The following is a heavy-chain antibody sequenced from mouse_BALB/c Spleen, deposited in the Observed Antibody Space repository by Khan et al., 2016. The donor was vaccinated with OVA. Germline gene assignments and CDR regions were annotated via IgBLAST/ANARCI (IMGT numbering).Heavy chain of an antibody. CDR2: INPHIGET. CDR3: TRFYRSDIDY. J-gene: IGHJ2*01. CDR1: GYSFTGYF. D-gene: IGHD1-1*01. Sequence: VQLKQSGPELVRPGASVKISCKASGYSFTGYFMNWVMQSHGKSLEWIGRINPHIGETFYNQRFKDKATLTVDESSSIAYMVLRSVASEDSAVYYCTRFYRSDIDYWGQGTTLTVSS. V-gene: IGHV1-20*02.